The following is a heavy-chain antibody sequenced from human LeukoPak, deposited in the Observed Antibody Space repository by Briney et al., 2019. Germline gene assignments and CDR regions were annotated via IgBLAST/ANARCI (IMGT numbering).Heavy chain of an antibody. CDR3: ARDRRGNYLYFDY. CDR1: GGSISSYY. D-gene: IGHD1-26*01. CDR2: IYYSGST. Sequence: PSETLSLTCTVSGGSISSYYWSWIRQPPGKGLEWIGYIYYSGSTNYNPSLKSRVTISVDTSKNQFSLKLSSVTAADTAVYYCARDRRGNYLYFDYWGQGTLVTVSS. J-gene: IGHJ4*02. V-gene: IGHV4-59*01.